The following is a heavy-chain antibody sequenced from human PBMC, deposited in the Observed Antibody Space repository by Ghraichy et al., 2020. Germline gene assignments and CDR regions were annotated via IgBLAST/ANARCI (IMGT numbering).Heavy chain of an antibody. CDR1: GDSVSSNSAA. D-gene: IGHD3-22*01. CDR2: TYYRSKWYF. J-gene: IGHJ5*02. V-gene: IGHV6-1*01. CDR3: AREDYDSSGLNWFDP. Sequence: SQTLSLTCAISGDSVSSNSAAWNWIRQSPSGRLEWLGRTYYRSKWYFDYAVSVKSRITINPDTSKNQFSLQLYSVTPEDTAVYYCAREDYDSSGLNWFDPWGQGTLVTVSS.